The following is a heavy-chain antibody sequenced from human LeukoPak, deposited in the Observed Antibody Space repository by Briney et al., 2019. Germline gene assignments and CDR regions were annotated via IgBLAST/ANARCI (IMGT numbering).Heavy chain of an antibody. D-gene: IGHD3-9*01. CDR3: ARGNVLTGYHKYFQH. CDR1: GGTFSSYA. CDR2: IIPIFGTA. Sequence: SVKVSCKASGGTFSSYAISWVRQAPGQGLEWMGGIIPIFGTANYAQKFQGRVTITADESTSTAYMELSSLRTEDTAVYYCARGNVLTGYHKYFQHWGQGTLVTVSS. V-gene: IGHV1-69*01. J-gene: IGHJ1*01.